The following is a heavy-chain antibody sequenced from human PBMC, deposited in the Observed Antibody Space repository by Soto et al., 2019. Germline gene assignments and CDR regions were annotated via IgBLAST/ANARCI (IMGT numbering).Heavy chain of an antibody. J-gene: IGHJ6*03. CDR3: ARLQSDYYYYMDV. D-gene: IGHD2-21*02. CDR2: FDPEDGKT. Sequence: ASVKVPCKVSGYTLTELSMHWVRQAPGKGLEWMGGFDPEDGKTSYAQKFQGRVTMTENTSISTAYMQLRRLGSEDTAVYYGARLQSDYYYYMDVWGKRTTGTVSS. V-gene: IGHV1-24*01. CDR1: GYTLTELS.